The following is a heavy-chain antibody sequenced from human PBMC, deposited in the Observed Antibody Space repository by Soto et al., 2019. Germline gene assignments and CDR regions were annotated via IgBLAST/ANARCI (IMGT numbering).Heavy chain of an antibody. CDR1: GFTFSGYA. V-gene: IGHV3-23*01. Sequence: EVQLLESGGGLVQPGGSLRLSCAASGFTFSGYAMSWVRQASGKGLEWVPGITDDGVGTYYADSVKGRFSISRDNSKNTLYLQMNGLRAEDTALYFCAKFKAGTYEKYHFDYWGQGTLVNVSS. CDR2: ITDDGVGT. J-gene: IGHJ4*02. CDR3: AKFKAGTYEKYHFDY. D-gene: IGHD3-10*01.